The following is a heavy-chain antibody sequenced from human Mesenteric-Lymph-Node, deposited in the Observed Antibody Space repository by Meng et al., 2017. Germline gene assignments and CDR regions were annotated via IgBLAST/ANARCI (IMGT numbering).Heavy chain of an antibody. D-gene: IGHD1-1*01. CDR2: IHSSGST. V-gene: IGHV4-59*08. J-gene: IGHJ4*02. CDR3: ARHPSWGTGSIHF. CDR1: GGSISSYY. Sequence: QLHESGPGLVKPSETLSLSCSVSGGSISSYYWSWIRQPPGKGLEWIAYIHSSGSTNYNPSLKSRVTMSVDTSKNQFSLNMRSVTAADTAVYYCARHPSWGTGSIHFWGQGTLVTVSS.